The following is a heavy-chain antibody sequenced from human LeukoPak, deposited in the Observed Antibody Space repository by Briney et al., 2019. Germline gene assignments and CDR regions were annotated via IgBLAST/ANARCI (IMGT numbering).Heavy chain of an antibody. Sequence: SETLSLTCAVSGGSISSGGYSWSWIRQPPGKGLEWIGYIYHSGSTYYNPSLKSRVTISVDRSKNQFSLKLSSVTAADTAVYYRARGGSSVQDFDYWGQGTLVTVSS. CDR3: ARGGSSVQDFDY. CDR1: GGSISSGGYS. J-gene: IGHJ4*02. CDR2: IYHSGST. D-gene: IGHD1-26*01. V-gene: IGHV4-30-2*01.